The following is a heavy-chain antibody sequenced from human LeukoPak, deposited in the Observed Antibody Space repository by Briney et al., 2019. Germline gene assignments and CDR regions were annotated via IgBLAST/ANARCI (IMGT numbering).Heavy chain of an antibody. CDR1: GGSISSYY. J-gene: IGHJ3*02. D-gene: IGHD6-13*01. Sequence: KPSETLSLTCTVSGGSISSYYWSWIRQPPGKGLEWIGYIYYSGSTNYNPSLKSRATISVDTSKNQFSLKLSSVTAADTAVYYCARHVWQQLDAFDIWGQGTMVTVSS. CDR3: ARHVWQQLDAFDI. V-gene: IGHV4-59*08. CDR2: IYYSGST.